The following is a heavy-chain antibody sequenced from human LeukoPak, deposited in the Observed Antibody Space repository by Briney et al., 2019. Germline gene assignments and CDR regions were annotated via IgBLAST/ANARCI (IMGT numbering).Heavy chain of an antibody. CDR1: GSIFSSYW. Sequence: GAPLQISCAASGSIFSSYWIGWGRPPPGKGLEWVGIIYRGNSDTKYNPSFQGHVTISADKSISTAYLQWSSLKASDTAMYYCARLSEDYYYYMDVWGKGTTVTVSS. CDR3: ARLSEDYYYYMDV. D-gene: IGHD3-10*01. J-gene: IGHJ6*03. V-gene: IGHV5-51*01. CDR2: IYRGNSDT.